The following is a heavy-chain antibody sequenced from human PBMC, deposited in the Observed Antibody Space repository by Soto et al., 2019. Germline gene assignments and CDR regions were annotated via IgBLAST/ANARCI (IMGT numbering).Heavy chain of an antibody. Sequence: QVQLQESGPGLVKPSQTLSLTCTVSGGSISSGDYYWSWIRQPPGKGLEWIGYIYYSGSTYYNPSLKSRVPISVDTSKNQFSLKLSSLTAADTAVYYCAREGITHQERGPFDIWGQGTMVTVSS. D-gene: IGHD3-16*01. CDR2: IYYSGST. V-gene: IGHV4-30-4*01. CDR1: GGSISSGDYY. CDR3: AREGITHQERGPFDI. J-gene: IGHJ3*02.